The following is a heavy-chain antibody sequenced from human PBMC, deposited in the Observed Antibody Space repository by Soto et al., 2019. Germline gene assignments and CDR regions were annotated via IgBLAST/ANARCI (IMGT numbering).Heavy chain of an antibody. CDR3: TRDGELDSNYPDY. V-gene: IGHV3-49*03. CDR2: IRSKAYGGTT. D-gene: IGHD4-4*01. Sequence: GGSLRLSCTASGFTFGDYAMSWFRQAPGKGLEWVGFIRSKAYGGTTEYAASVKGRFTISRDDSKSIAYLQMNSLKTEDTAVYYCTRDGELDSNYPDYWGQGTLVTVSS. J-gene: IGHJ4*02. CDR1: GFTFGDYA.